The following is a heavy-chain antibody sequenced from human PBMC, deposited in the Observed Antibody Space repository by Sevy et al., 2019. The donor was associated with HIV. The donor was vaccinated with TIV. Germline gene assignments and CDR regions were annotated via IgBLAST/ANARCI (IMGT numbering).Heavy chain of an antibody. CDR1: GFTFSKYD. CDR2: MGYAGDI. J-gene: IGHJ6*02. Sequence: GGSLRLSCAASGFTFSKYDMHWVRQVSGKSLEWVSGMGYAGDIYYLDSVKGRFTISRENAKTSLYLEMNSLRAGDTALYYCARGGPEGYYYYGLDVWGQGTTVTVSS. V-gene: IGHV3-13*01. CDR3: ARGGPEGYYYYGLDV. D-gene: IGHD5-12*01.